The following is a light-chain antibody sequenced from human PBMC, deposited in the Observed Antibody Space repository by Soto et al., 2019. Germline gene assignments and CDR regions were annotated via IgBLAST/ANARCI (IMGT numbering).Light chain of an antibody. V-gene: IGKV3-20*01. CDR3: QQYNNWPRT. CDR2: GAS. CDR1: QSVSSTY. Sequence: EIVLTQSPGTLSLSPGERATLSCRASQSVSSTYLIRYQQKPGQAPRLLIYGASSRATGVPDRFSGGGSGTEFTLTISSLQSEDFAVYYCQQYNNWPRTFGQGTKV. J-gene: IGKJ1*01.